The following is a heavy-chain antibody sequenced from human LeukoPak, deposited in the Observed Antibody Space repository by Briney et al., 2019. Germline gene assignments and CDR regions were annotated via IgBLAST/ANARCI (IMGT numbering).Heavy chain of an antibody. V-gene: IGHV4-39*07. CDR2: IYYSGST. J-gene: IGHJ4*02. D-gene: IGHD3-22*01. Sequence: SETLSLTCTVSGGSISSSSYYWGWIRQPPGKGLEWIGSIYYSGSTYYNPSLKSRVTISVDTSKNQFSLKLSSVTAADTAVYYCAAPYYYDSSGYPSRGDGYWGQGTLVTVSS. CDR1: GGSISSSSYY. CDR3: AAPYYYDSSGYPSRGDGY.